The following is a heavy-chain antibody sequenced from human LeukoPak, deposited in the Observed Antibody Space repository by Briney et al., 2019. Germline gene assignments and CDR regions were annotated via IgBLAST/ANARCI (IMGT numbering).Heavy chain of an antibody. V-gene: IGHV3-7*01. D-gene: IGHD1-1*01. J-gene: IGHJ4*02. CDR3: ARDYRYAFDN. Sequence: PGGSLRLSCEASGFSMSVYWMSWVRQAPEKGLEWVGNIKQDGSERNYVDSVKGRFTISGDKAKNSLYLQMNSLRVEDTAVYYCARDYRYAFDNWGQGTLVTVSS. CDR1: GFSMSVYW. CDR2: IKQDGSER.